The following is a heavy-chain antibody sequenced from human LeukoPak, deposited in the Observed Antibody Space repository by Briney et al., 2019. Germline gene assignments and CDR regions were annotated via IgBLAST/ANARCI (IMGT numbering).Heavy chain of an antibody. V-gene: IGHV3-NL1*01. J-gene: IGHJ4*02. CDR3: AKDLMRNGGY. CDR2: IYSGGST. D-gene: IGHD4-23*01. Sequence: PGGSLRLSCGASGFIFDTHDMHWVRQAPGKGLEWVSVIYSGGSTYYADSVKGRFTISRDNSKNTLYLQMNSLRAEDTAVYYCAKDLMRNGGYWGQGTLVTVSS. CDR1: GFIFDTHD.